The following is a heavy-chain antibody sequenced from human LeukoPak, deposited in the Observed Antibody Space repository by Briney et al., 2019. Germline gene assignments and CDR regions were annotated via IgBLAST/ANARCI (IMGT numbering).Heavy chain of an antibody. D-gene: IGHD1-1*01. CDR3: ARGGNEVEADAEYFQH. CDR1: GYTFTSYG. CDR2: ISAYNGNT. J-gene: IGHJ1*01. V-gene: IGHV1-18*01. Sequence: ASVKVSCKASGYTFTSYGISWVRQAPGQGLEWMGWISAYNGNTNYAQKLQGRVTMTTDTSTSTAYMELRSLRSEDTAVYYCARGGNEVEADAEYFQHWGQGTLVTVSS.